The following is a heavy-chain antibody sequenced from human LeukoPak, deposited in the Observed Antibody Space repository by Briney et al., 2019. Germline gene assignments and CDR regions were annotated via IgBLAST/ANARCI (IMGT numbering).Heavy chain of an antibody. CDR2: ISTSGST. D-gene: IGHD6-19*01. V-gene: IGHV4-61*02. Sequence: PSETLSLTCTVSGGSISSGSYYWNWIRQPAGKGLEWIGRISTSGSTNYNPSLKSRVTISVDTSKNQFSLKLSSVTAADTAVYYCARDQGSGWYSYWGQGTLVTVSS. CDR3: ARDQGSGWYSY. CDR1: GGSISSGSYY. J-gene: IGHJ4*02.